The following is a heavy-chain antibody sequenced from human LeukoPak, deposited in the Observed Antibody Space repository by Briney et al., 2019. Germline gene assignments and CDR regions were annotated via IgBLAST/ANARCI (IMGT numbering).Heavy chain of an antibody. D-gene: IGHD2-2*01. CDR1: GFTFSSYS. V-gene: IGHV3-21*01. CDR3: AREQVVVVPAAGFDP. CDR2: ISSSSYI. J-gene: IGHJ5*02. Sequence: PGGSLRLSCAASGFTFSSYSMNWVRQAPGKGLEWVSSISSSSYIYYADSVKGRFTISRDNAKNSLYLQMNSLRAEDTAVYYCAREQVVVVPAAGFDPWGQGTLVTVSS.